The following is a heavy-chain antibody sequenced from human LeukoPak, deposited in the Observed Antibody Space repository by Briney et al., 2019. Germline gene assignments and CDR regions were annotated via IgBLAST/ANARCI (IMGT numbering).Heavy chain of an antibody. J-gene: IGHJ5*02. CDR3: AREISSWYRAEGRFDP. V-gene: IGHV3-7*01. Sequence: GGSLRLSCAASGFTFSSHWMSWVRQAPGKGLEWVANIKQDGREKSYVDSVKGRFTISRDSAKNSLYLQMNSLRAEDTAVYYCAREISSWYRAEGRFDPWGQGTLVTVSS. CDR2: IKQDGREK. CDR1: GFTFSSHW. D-gene: IGHD6-13*01.